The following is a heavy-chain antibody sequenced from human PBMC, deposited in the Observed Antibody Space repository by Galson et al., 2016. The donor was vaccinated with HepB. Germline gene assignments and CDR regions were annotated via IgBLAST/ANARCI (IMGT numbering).Heavy chain of an antibody. CDR3: AREADYYYGAGSRANVGFLHKWFDP. Sequence: SLRLSCAASGFTFSSYGMHWVRQAPGKGLEWVAVISYDGSNKYYADSVKGRFTISRDNSKNTLYLQMNSLRAEVTAVYYCAREADYYYGAGSRANVGFLHKWFDPWGQGTLVTVSS. D-gene: IGHD3-10*01. CDR2: ISYDGSNK. J-gene: IGHJ5*02. V-gene: IGHV3-30*19. CDR1: GFTFSSYG.